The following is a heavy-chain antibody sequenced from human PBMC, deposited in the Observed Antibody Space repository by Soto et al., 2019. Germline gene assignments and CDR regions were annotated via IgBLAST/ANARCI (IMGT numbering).Heavy chain of an antibody. CDR2: IYYSGST. J-gene: IGHJ6*02. Sequence: PSETLSLTGTVSGGSVSSGTYFWRWIRQSPGKGLEWIAYIYYSGSTNYNLSLPRRSTISVGTSKSQVSLTLTYVTAADAAVYYCARSPNYYYYGFDVWGQGATVTVSS. V-gene: IGHV4-61*01. CDR3: ARSPNYYYYGFDV. CDR1: GGSVSSGTYF.